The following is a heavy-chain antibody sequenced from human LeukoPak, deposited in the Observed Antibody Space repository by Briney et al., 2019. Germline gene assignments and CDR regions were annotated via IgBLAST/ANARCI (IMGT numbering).Heavy chain of an antibody. V-gene: IGHV1-2*02. CDR2: INPNSGGT. D-gene: IGHD2-15*01. Sequence: ASVKVSCKASGYTFTGYYMHWVRQAPGRGLEWMGWINPNSGGTNYAQKFQGRVTMTRDTSISTAYMELSRLRSDDTAVYYCARVTGYCSGGSCYLYFQHWGQGTLVTVSS. CDR1: GYTFTGYY. J-gene: IGHJ1*01. CDR3: ARVTGYCSGGSCYLYFQH.